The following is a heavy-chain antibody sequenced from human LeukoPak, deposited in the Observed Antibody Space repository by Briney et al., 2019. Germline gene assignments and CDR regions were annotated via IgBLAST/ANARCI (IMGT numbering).Heavy chain of an antibody. V-gene: IGHV3-74*01. CDR3: ARVQGGYRYGWEGAFDI. CDR1: GFTFSSYW. CDR2: INSDGSGT. D-gene: IGHD5-18*01. Sequence: PGGSLRLSCAASGFTFSSYWMHWVRQAPGKGLVWVSRINSDGSGTNYADSVKGRFTISRDNAKNTLYLQMNSLRAEDTAVYFCARVQGGYRYGWEGAFDIWGQGTMVTVSS. J-gene: IGHJ3*02.